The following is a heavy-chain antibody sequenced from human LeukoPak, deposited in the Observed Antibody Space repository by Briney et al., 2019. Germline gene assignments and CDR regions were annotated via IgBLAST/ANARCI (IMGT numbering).Heavy chain of an antibody. CDR2: ISWNSGSI. D-gene: IGHD6-13*01. J-gene: IGHJ4*02. V-gene: IGHV3-9*01. CDR3: AKDIKGGKTPAAGTPFYFDY. CDR1: GFTFDDYA. Sequence: GRSLRLSCAASGFTFDDYAMHWVRQAPGKGLEWVSGISWNSGSIGYADSVKGRFTISRDNAKNSLYLQMNSLRAEDTALYYCAKDIKGGKTPAAGTPFYFDYWGQGTLVTVSS.